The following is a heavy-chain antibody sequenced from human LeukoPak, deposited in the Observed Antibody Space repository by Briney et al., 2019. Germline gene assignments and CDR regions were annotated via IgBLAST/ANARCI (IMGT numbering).Heavy chain of an antibody. Sequence: GASVKVSCKASGGTFTSYGISWVRQAPGQGLEWMGWISAYNGNTNYAQKLQGRVTMTRDTSTSTVYMELSSLRSEDTAVYYCARVWFGELLFDYWGQGTLVTVSS. CDR2: ISAYNGNT. V-gene: IGHV1-18*01. CDR3: ARVWFGELLFDY. CDR1: GGTFTSYG. J-gene: IGHJ4*02. D-gene: IGHD3-10*01.